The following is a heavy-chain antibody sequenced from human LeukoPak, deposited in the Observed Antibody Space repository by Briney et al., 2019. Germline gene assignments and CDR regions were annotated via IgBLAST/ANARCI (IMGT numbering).Heavy chain of an antibody. Sequence: GESLRLSCAASGFTFSSYAMSWVRQAPGKGLEWVSAISGSGGSTYYADSVKGRFTISRDNSKNTLYLQMNSLRAEDTAVYYCAKDPTYYYDSSVDRWFDPWGQGTLVTVSS. D-gene: IGHD3-22*01. CDR1: GFTFSSYA. CDR3: AKDPTYYYDSSVDRWFDP. CDR2: ISGSGGST. V-gene: IGHV3-23*01. J-gene: IGHJ5*02.